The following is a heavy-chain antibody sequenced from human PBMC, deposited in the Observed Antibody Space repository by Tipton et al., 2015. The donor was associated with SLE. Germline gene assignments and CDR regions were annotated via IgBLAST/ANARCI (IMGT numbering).Heavy chain of an antibody. CDR1: GGSISSYY. D-gene: IGHD6-19*01. J-gene: IGHJ2*01. Sequence: LRLSCTVSGGSISSYYWSWIRQPPGKGLEWIGDIYYSGSTNCNPSLKSRVTISVDTSKNQFSLKLSSVTAADTAVYYCARERVAVAATPWYFDLWGRGTLVPVSS. V-gene: IGHV4-59*01. CDR3: ARERVAVAATPWYFDL. CDR2: IYYSGST.